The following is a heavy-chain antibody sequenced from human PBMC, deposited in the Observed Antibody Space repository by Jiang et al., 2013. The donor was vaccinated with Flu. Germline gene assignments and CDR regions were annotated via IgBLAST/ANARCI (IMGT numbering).Heavy chain of an antibody. V-gene: IGHV1-69*01. CDR3: ARGRGYGEYDFDY. Sequence: SGAEVKKPGSSVKVSCKVSGDTFSYSISWVRQAPGQGLEWMGGFIPIFGTTNYAQTFQARVTITADESTSTAYMELSSLRSDDTAVYYCARGRGYGEYDFDYWGPGNPGHRLL. D-gene: IGHD4-17*01. CDR1: GDTFSYS. J-gene: IGHJ4*02. CDR2: FIPIFGTT.